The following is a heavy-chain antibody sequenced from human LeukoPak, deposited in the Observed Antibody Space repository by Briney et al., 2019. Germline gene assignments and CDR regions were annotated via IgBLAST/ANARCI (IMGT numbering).Heavy chain of an antibody. CDR3: ARDPGYYYDY. J-gene: IGHJ4*02. Sequence: PGGSLRLSCATSGFNFDRYTIHWVRQAPGKGLEWVSLAGWAGGTTFYSDSVRGRFTISRDSGRKSVYLQMNSLRAEDTALYYCARDPGYYYDYWGQGTLVAVSS. CDR2: AGWAGGTT. D-gene: IGHD3-22*01. V-gene: IGHV3-43*01. CDR1: GFNFDRYT.